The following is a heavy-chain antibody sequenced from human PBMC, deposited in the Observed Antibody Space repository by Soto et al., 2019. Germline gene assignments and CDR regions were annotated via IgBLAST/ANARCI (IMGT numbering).Heavy chain of an antibody. CDR2: IYYSGST. Sequence: QVQLQESGPGLVKPSQTLSLTCTVSGGSISSGGYYWSWIRQHPGKGLEWIGYIYYSGSTYYNPSLKSRVTISVDTSKNQFSLKLSSVNAADTAVYYCARGRGIVATINRSLLFDYWGQGTLVTVSS. CDR3: ARGRGIVATINRSLLFDY. V-gene: IGHV4-31*03. D-gene: IGHD5-12*01. CDR1: GGSISSGGYY. J-gene: IGHJ4*02.